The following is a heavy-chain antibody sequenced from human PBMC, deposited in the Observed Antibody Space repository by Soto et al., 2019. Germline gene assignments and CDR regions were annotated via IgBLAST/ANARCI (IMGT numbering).Heavy chain of an antibody. CDR2: ISSHGSDK. D-gene: IGHD6-13*01. CDR1: GFTLNNYG. CDR3: ARDQGIAASHGID. V-gene: IGHV3-30*03. J-gene: IGHJ3*01. Sequence: QVQLVESGGGVVQPGTSLRLSCAASGFTLNNYGMHWVRQAPGTGLEWVAAISSHGSDKYYTDTVKGRLTTSRDNSKNTLYLLMHSLRAEDTAVYYCARDQGIAASHGIDWGQGTMVTVSS.